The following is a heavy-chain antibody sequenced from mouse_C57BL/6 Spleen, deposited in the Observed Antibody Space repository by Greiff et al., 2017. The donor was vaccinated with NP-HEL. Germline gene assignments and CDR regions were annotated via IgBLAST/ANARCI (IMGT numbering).Heavy chain of an antibody. CDR3: ARRVTTVVADYFGY. CDR2: IDPSDSYT. J-gene: IGHJ2*01. Sequence: VQLQQPGAELVMPGASVKLSCKASGYTFTSYWMHWVKQRPGQGLEWIGEIDPSDSYTNYNQKFKGKSTLTVDKSSSTAYMQLSSLTSEDSAVYYCARRVTTVVADYFGYWGQGTTLTVSS. CDR1: GYTFTSYW. D-gene: IGHD1-1*01. V-gene: IGHV1-69*01.